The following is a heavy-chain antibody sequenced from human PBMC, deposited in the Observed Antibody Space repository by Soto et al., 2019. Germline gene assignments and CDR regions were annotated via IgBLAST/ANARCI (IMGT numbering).Heavy chain of an antibody. Sequence: GGSLRLSCAASGFTFSSNGMHWVRQAPGKGLEWVTFISYDGSYKYYADSVKGRLTISRDNSKNTLYLQMNTLRPEDMAVYYCASNNPYHYRVDVWGQGTMVTVSS. D-gene: IGHD5-12*01. J-gene: IGHJ6*02. CDR2: ISYDGSYK. V-gene: IGHV3-30*03. CDR3: ASNNPYHYRVDV. CDR1: GFTFSSNG.